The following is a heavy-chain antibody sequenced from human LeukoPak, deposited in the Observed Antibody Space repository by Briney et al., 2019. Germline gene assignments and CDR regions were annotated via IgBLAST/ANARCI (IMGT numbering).Heavy chain of an antibody. V-gene: IGHV4-4*02. Sequence: PSETLSITCAVSGGSISSSNWWSWVRQPPGKGLEWIGEIYHSGSTNYNPSLKSRVTISVDKSKNQFSLKLSSVTAADTAVYYCARLTPFRYCSSTSCYGVESDWGQGTLVAVSS. CDR1: GGSISSSNW. J-gene: IGHJ4*02. D-gene: IGHD2-2*01. CDR2: IYHSGST. CDR3: ARLTPFRYCSSTSCYGVESD.